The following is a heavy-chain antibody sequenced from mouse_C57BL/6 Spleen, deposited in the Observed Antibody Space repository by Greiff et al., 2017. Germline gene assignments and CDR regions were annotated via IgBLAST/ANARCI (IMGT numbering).Heavy chain of an antibody. J-gene: IGHJ4*01. Sequence: QVQLQQPGTELVKPGASVKLSCKASGYTFTSYWMHWVKQRPGQGLEWIGNINPSNGGTNYNEKFKSKATLSVDKSSSTAYMQLSSVTSEDSAVYYCARSGREIYAIDYWGQGTSVTVSS. V-gene: IGHV1-53*01. CDR2: INPSNGGT. CDR1: GYTFTSYW. D-gene: IGHD1-1*01. CDR3: ARSGREIYAIDY.